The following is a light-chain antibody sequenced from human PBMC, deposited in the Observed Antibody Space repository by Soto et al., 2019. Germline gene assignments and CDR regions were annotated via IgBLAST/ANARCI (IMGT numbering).Light chain of an antibody. J-gene: IGKJ1*01. V-gene: IGKV3-15*01. CDR3: QQYNSYWT. CDR2: SAA. Sequence: IVMAQSPATLSVSPGERVTLSCRASQGVGSNLAWYQKKPGPAPRLLIYSAATRATGIPARFSGSGAGTEFTLTISSLQPDDFATYYCQQYNSYWTFGQGTKV. CDR1: QGVGSN.